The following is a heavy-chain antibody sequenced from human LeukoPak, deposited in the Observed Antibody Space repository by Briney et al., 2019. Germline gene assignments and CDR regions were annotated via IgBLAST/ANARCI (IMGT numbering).Heavy chain of an antibody. CDR3: ARRSAMVYYYMDV. CDR2: ITRSSSYI. V-gene: IGHV3-21*01. J-gene: IGHJ6*03. D-gene: IGHD5-18*01. Sequence: GGSLRLSCEASGFTLSSYSMNWVRQAPGKGLEWVSSITRSSSYIYYADSVKGRFTISRDNAKNSLYLQMNSLRAEDTAVYYCARRSAMVYYYMDVWGKGTTVTISS. CDR1: GFTLSSYS.